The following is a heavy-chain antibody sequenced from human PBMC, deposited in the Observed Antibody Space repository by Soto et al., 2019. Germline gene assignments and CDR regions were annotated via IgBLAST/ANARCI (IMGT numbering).Heavy chain of an antibody. Sequence: SVKVSCKASGGTFSSYAISWVRQAPGQGLEWMGGIIPIFGTADYAQKFQGRVTITADESTSTAYMELSSLRSEDTAVYYCARALSIAAYYFDYWGQGTLVTVSS. V-gene: IGHV1-69*13. CDR1: GGTFSSYA. J-gene: IGHJ4*02. D-gene: IGHD6-6*01. CDR2: IIPIFGTA. CDR3: ARALSIAAYYFDY.